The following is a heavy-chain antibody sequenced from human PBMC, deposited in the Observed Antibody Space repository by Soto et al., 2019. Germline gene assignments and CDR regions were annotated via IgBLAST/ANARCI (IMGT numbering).Heavy chain of an antibody. CDR3: ARVSDDSSGYYMPDYGMDV. V-gene: IGHV4-31*03. J-gene: IGHJ6*02. Sequence: PSETLSLTCTVSGGSISSGGYYWSWIRQHPGEGLEWIGYIYYSGSTYYNPSLKSRVTISVDTSKNQFSLKLSSVTAADTAVYYCARVSDDSSGYYMPDYGMDVWGQGTTVTVS. D-gene: IGHD3-22*01. CDR2: IYYSGST. CDR1: GGSISSGGYY.